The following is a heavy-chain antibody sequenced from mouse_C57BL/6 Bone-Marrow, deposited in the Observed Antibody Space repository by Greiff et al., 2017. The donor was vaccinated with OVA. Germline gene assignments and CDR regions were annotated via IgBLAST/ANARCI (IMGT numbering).Heavy chain of an antibody. J-gene: IGHJ1*03. D-gene: IGHD2-4*01. CDR1: GFTFSDFY. V-gene: IGHV7-1*01. CDR3: ARDAEYDYDWYFDV. Sequence: EVKVVESGGGLVQSGRSLRLSCATSGFTFSDFYMEWVRQAPGKGLEWIAASRNKANDYTTEYSASVKGRFIVSRDTSQSILYLQMNALRAEDTAIYYCARDAEYDYDWYFDVWGTGTTVTVSS. CDR2: SRNKANDYTT.